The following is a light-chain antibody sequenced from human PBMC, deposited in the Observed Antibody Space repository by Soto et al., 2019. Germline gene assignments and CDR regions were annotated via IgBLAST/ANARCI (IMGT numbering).Light chain of an antibody. CDR3: QSYDSSLSGYV. V-gene: IGLV1-40*01. J-gene: IGLJ1*01. CDR2: GNS. CDR1: SSKNGAGYD. Sequence: QAVLTPPPSMSGAPGQRGTISCTGGSSKNGAGYDVHWYQQLPGTVPKLLIYGNSNRPSGVPDRFSGSKSGTSASLAITGLQAEDEADYYCQSYDSSLSGYVFGTGTKVTVL.